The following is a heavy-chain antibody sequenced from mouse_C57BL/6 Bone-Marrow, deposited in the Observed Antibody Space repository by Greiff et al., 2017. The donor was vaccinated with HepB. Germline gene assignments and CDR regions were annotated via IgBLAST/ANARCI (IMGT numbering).Heavy chain of an antibody. CDR2: ISYDGSN. Sequence: VQLKESGPGLVKPSQSLSLTCSVTGYSITSGYYWNWIRQFPGNKLEWMGYISYDGSNNYNPSLKNRISITRDTSKNQFFLKLNSVTTEDTATYYCASLYPFPYWGQGTLVTVSA. J-gene: IGHJ3*01. CDR3: ASLYPFPY. CDR1: GYSITSGYY. V-gene: IGHV3-6*01. D-gene: IGHD2-12*01.